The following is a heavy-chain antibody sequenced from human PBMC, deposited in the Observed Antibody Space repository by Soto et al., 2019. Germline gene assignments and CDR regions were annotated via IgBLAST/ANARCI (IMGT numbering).Heavy chain of an antibody. Sequence: GASVKVSCKASAGTFSSYAISWVRQAPGQGLEWMGGIISIFGTANYEQKFQGRVTITADESTSTAYMGLSSLRSEDTAVYYCARPRQIDKAMAPAYYYYYGMDVWGQGTTVTVSS. CDR3: ARPRQIDKAMAPAYYYYYGMDV. V-gene: IGHV1-69*13. D-gene: IGHD5-18*01. J-gene: IGHJ6*02. CDR1: AGTFSSYA. CDR2: IISIFGTA.